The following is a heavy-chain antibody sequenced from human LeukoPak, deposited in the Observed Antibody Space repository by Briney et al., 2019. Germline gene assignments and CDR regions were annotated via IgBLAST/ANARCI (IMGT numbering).Heavy chain of an antibody. CDR3: ARSPTKRVPEDY. CDR1: SDSIFTSNW. J-gene: IGHJ4*02. Sequence: SGTLSLTCTVSSDSIFTSNWWSWVRQPPGKGLEWIGQIFHSGSTSYSPSLKSLVTISMDKSKNQISLRLTSVTAADTAVYYCARSPTKRVPEDYWGQGTLVTVSS. D-gene: IGHD2-2*01. V-gene: IGHV4-4*02. CDR2: IFHSGST.